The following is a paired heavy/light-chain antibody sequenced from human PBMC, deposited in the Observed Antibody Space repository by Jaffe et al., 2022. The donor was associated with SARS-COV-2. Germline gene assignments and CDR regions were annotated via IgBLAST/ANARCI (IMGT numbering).Heavy chain of an antibody. CDR1: GFTFSAYG. V-gene: IGHV3-23*01. CDR3: ARDRPPNRSGLFVWENHYGMDV. CDR2: IDAGGRDT. D-gene: IGHD6-25*01. Sequence: EIQLLESGGGLVQPGGSLRLSCLASGFTFSAYGVNWVRQAPGGGLQWVSSIDAGGRDTYYADSVQGRFTVSRDNSKKIVHLLMNSLRGEDTATYYCARDRPPNRSGLFVWENHYGMDVWGRGTTVTVSS. J-gene: IGHJ6*02.
Light chain of an antibody. J-gene: IGKJ3*01. V-gene: IGKV3-15*01. CDR2: GAS. CDR3: QEYDNWPRGFT. Sequence: TQSPATLSVSPGERATLSCRASQSVGNNLAWYRQKPGQAPSLIIYGASTRPTDTPPRFSGSGSGTEFTLTINSLQSEDFAVYFCQEYDNWPRGFTFGPGTKVDVK. CDR1: QSVGNN.